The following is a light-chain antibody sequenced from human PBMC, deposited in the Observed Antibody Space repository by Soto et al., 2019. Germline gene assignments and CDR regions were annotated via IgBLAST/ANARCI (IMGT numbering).Light chain of an antibody. J-gene: IGLJ1*01. CDR3: SSYAGSNNLNV. Sequence: QSVLTQPPSASGSPGQSVTISCTGTSSDVGGYNYVSWYQQHPSKAPKLMIYEVSKRPSGVPDRFSGSKSGNTASLTVSGLQAEDEADYYCSSYAGSNNLNVFGTGTKVTVL. V-gene: IGLV2-8*01. CDR2: EVS. CDR1: SSDVGGYNY.